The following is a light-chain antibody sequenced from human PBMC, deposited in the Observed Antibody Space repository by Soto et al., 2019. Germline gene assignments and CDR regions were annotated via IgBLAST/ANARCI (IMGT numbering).Light chain of an antibody. CDR3: SSYTSINTWV. CDR2: EVS. CDR1: SSDVGGYNY. Sequence: QAVVTQPASVSGSPGQSITISCTGTSSDVGGYNYVSWYQHHPGKAPKLMIYEVSSRPSGVSNRFSGSKSGNTASLTISGLQAEDEADYYCSSYTSINTWVFGGGTKLTVL. J-gene: IGLJ3*02. V-gene: IGLV2-14*01.